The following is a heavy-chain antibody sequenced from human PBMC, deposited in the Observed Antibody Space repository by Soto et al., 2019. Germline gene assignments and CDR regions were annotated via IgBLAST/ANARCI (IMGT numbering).Heavy chain of an antibody. CDR3: GEAEKKWDGGWGGGY. J-gene: IGHJ4*02. CDR2: ISSSSSYI. V-gene: IGHV3-21*01. Sequence: EVQLVESGGGLVKPGGSLRLSCAASGFTFSSYSMNWVRQAPGKGLEWVSSISSSSSYIYYADSVKGRFTISRDNAKNPLYLQKKSPGAEGTGVYFCGEAEKKWDGGWGGGYWGQGTLVTVSS. D-gene: IGHD3-16*01. CDR1: GFTFSSYS.